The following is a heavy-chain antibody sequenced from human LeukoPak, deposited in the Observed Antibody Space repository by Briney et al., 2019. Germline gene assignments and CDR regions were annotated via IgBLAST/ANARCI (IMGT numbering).Heavy chain of an antibody. Sequence: GGSLRLSCAASGFTFTSYGLSWVRQAPGKGLEWVSAISGSGDDTYYADSVKGRFNISRDNSKNTLYLQMNSLRAEDTAVYYCARDTYYYDSSGYYQRRRYFDYWGQGTLVTVSS. J-gene: IGHJ4*02. CDR2: ISGSGDDT. V-gene: IGHV3-23*01. D-gene: IGHD3-22*01. CDR3: ARDTYYYDSSGYYQRRRYFDY. CDR1: GFTFTSYG.